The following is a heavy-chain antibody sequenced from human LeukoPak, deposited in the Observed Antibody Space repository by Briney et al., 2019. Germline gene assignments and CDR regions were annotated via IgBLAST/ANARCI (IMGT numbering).Heavy chain of an antibody. CDR3: ARDTPFLHCGGDCRTFDY. CDR1: GGTFSSYA. V-gene: IGHV1-18*01. D-gene: IGHD2-21*02. Sequence: ASVKVSCKASGGTFSSYAISWVRQAPGQGLEWMGWISAYNGNTNYAQKLQGRVTMTTDTSTSTAYMELRSLRSDDTAVYYCARDTPFLHCGGDCRTFDYWGQGTLVTVSS. J-gene: IGHJ4*02. CDR2: ISAYNGNT.